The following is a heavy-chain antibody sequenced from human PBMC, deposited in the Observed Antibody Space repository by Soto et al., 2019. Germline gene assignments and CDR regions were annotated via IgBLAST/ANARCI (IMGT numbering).Heavy chain of an antibody. J-gene: IGHJ4*02. V-gene: IGHV2-5*01. D-gene: IGHD5-12*01. CDR2: IYWNDVK. CDR3: AHFSGYEEFEY. CDR1: GFSLSTSGVG. Sequence: QITLKESGPTLVKPTQTLTLTCTFSGFSLSTSGVGVGWIRQPPGKALEGLAVIYWNDVKRYSPSLKSRLSITKGTSNNQVVLTMTNMDPVDTATYYCAHFSGYEEFEYWGQGTLVTVSS.